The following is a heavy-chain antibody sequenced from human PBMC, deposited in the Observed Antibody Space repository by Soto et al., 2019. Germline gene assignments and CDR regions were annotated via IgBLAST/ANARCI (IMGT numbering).Heavy chain of an antibody. CDR3: ARDHPGYSPSPHFYYGLDV. CDR1: GGTFSRYA. Sequence: SVKVSCKASGGTFSRYAISRARQAPGQGLEWMGGIIPIFATANYAQKFQGRVTITADESTTTADMELSSLRSEDTAVYYCARDHPGYSPSPHFYYGLDVWGQGTTVTVSS. CDR2: IIPIFATA. V-gene: IGHV1-69*13. J-gene: IGHJ6*02. D-gene: IGHD4-4*01.